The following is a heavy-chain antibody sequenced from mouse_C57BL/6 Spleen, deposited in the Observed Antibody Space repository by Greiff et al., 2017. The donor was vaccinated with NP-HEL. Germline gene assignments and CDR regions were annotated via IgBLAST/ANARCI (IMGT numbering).Heavy chain of an antibody. J-gene: IGHJ2*01. CDR3: ARTNGVVEYYFDY. CDR1: GYTFTSYW. CDR2: IYPGSGST. D-gene: IGHD1-1*01. Sequence: QVQLQQPGAELVKPGASVKMSCKASGYTFTSYWITWVKQRPGQGLEWIGDIYPGSGSTNYNEKFKGKATLTVDTSSSTAYMQRSSLTSEDSAVYYCARTNGVVEYYFDYWGQGTTLTVSS. V-gene: IGHV1-55*01.